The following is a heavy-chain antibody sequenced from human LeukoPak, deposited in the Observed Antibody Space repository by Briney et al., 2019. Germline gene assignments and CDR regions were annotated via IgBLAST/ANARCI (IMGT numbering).Heavy chain of an antibody. V-gene: IGHV1-69*05. CDR1: GGTFSSYA. D-gene: IGHD4-11*01. J-gene: IGHJ6*03. Sequence: SVKVSCKASGGTFSSYAISWVRQAPGQGLEWMGGIIPIFGTANYAQKFQGRVTITTDESTSTAYMELSSLRSEDTAVYYCAARATVTTSPFYYMDVWGKGTTVTVSS. CDR2: IIPIFGTA. CDR3: AARATVTTSPFYYMDV.